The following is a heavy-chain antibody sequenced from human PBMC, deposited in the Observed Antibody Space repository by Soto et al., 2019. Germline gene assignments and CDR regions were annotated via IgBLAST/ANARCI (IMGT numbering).Heavy chain of an antibody. Sequence: SETLSLTCTVPGFSIRSYYWSWIRQPPGKGLELVGHIYFSGNTNYNPSLKSRVTISADTSRNQFSLKLSSVTAADTAVYYCARGRGDYYFDYWGQGTLVTVSS. V-gene: IGHV4-59*01. CDR2: IYFSGNT. CDR3: ARGRGDYYFDY. J-gene: IGHJ4*02. D-gene: IGHD3-10*01. CDR1: GFSIRSYY.